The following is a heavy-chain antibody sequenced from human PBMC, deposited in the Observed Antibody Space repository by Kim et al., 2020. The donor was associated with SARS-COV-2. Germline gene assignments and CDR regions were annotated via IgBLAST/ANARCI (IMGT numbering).Heavy chain of an antibody. CDR1: GFTFSSYS. Sequence: GGSLRLSCAASGFTFSSYSMNWVRQAPGKGLEWVSSISSSSSYIYYADSVKGRFTISRDNAKNSLYLQMNSLRAEDTAVYYCARAFEGSSGAFDIWGQGTMVTVSS. J-gene: IGHJ3*02. V-gene: IGHV3-21*01. CDR3: ARAFEGSSGAFDI. CDR2: ISSSSSYI. D-gene: IGHD3-22*01.